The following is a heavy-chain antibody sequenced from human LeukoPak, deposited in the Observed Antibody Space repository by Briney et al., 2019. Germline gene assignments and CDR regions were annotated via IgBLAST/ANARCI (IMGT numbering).Heavy chain of an antibody. V-gene: IGHV3-9*01. Sequence: GRSLRLPCAASGFTFDDYAMHWVRQAPGKGLEWVSGISWNSGSIGYADSVKGRFTISRDNAKNTLYLQMNSLRAEDTAVYYCARTSTATDAFDIWGQGTMVTVSS. J-gene: IGHJ3*02. CDR1: GFTFDDYA. CDR3: ARTSTATDAFDI. CDR2: ISWNSGSI. D-gene: IGHD1-14*01.